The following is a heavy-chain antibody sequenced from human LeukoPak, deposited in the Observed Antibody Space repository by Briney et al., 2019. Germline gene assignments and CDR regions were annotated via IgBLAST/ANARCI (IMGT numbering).Heavy chain of an antibody. D-gene: IGHD2-2*01. CDR3: DGSSTSWLEGYYYGMDV. V-gene: IGHV1-69*04. CDR2: IIPILGIA. J-gene: IGHJ6*02. CDR1: GGTFSSYA. Sequence: SVKVSCEASGGTFSSYAISWVRQAPGQGLEWMGRIIPILGIANYAQKFQGRVTITADTSTSTAYMELSSLRSEDTAVYFCDGSSTSWLEGYYYGMDVWGQGTTVTVSS.